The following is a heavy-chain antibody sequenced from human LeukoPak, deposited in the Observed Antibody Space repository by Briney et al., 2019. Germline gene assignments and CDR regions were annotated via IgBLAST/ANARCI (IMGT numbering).Heavy chain of an antibody. Sequence: GGSLRLSCAASGFTFSSYWMSWVRQAPGKGLEWVANIKQDGSEKYYVDSVKGRFTISRDNAKNSLYLQMNSLRAEDTAVFYCARLDTYCSGGSCQTPLDYWGQGTLVTVSS. CDR3: ARLDTYCSGGSCQTPLDY. CDR1: GFTFSSYW. CDR2: IKQDGSEK. V-gene: IGHV3-7*01. D-gene: IGHD2-15*01. J-gene: IGHJ4*02.